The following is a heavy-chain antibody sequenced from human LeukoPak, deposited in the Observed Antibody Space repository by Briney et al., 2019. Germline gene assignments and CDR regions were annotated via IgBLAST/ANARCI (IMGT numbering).Heavy chain of an antibody. CDR3: VRSKSGTYGWFYP. J-gene: IGHJ5*02. Sequence: SETLSLTCTVSGGSITSYYWSWIRQPPGKGLEWIGYIYYSGTTNYNPSLKSRVTISVDTSKNQFSLKVNSVTAADTAVYYCVRSKSGTYGWFYPWGQGTLVTVSS. V-gene: IGHV4-59*01. CDR2: IYYSGTT. D-gene: IGHD4-17*01. CDR1: GGSITSYY.